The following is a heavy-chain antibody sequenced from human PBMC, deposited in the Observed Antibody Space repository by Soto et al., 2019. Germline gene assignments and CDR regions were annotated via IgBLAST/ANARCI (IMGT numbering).Heavy chain of an antibody. CDR3: ARVGGQLFGDHGMDV. J-gene: IGHJ6*02. CDR1: GYTFTTYE. Sequence: QVQLVQSGAEAKKPGASVKVSCKASGYTFTTYEINWVRQVPGQGLEWMGWMSPSSGNTGYVDQFRGRVTMTSNTSMTTAYMELMSLRSEDTSVYYWARVGGQLFGDHGMDVWGQGTTVTVSS. D-gene: IGHD3-10*01. V-gene: IGHV1-8*01. CDR2: MSPSSGNT.